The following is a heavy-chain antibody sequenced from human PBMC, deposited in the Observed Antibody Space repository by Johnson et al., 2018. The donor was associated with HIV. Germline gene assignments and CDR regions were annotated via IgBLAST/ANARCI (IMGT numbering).Heavy chain of an antibody. V-gene: IGHV3-33*06. CDR1: GFTFSNAW. CDR2: IWYDGSNK. CDR3: AKDPMFIAAAGSDAFDI. Sequence: VQLVESGGGLVKPGGSLRLSCAASGFTFSNAWMSWVRQAPGKGLEWVAVIWYDGSNKYYADSVKGRFTISRDNSKNTLYLQMNSLRAEDTAVYYCAKDPMFIAAAGSDAFDIWGQGTMVTVSS. D-gene: IGHD6-13*01. J-gene: IGHJ3*02.